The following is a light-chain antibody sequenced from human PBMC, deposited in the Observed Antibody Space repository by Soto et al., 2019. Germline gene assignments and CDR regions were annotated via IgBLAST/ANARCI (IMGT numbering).Light chain of an antibody. CDR2: GAS. V-gene: IGKV3-20*01. J-gene: IGKJ1*01. Sequence: RDSAGTLNLYPGERATLAYIFSQSVTMNYLAWYQQKPGQAPRLLIYGASRRTTGIPDRFSSSGSGADLTLLISGLEHEDFAVFYCQLYGDSLRTFGRGTKVDIK. CDR1: QSVTMNY. CDR3: QLYGDSLRT.